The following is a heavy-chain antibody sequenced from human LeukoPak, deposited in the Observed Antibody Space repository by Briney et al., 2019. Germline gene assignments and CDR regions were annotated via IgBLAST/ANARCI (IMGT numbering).Heavy chain of an antibody. J-gene: IGHJ4*02. D-gene: IGHD2-15*01. CDR2: IIPILGTA. CDR1: GGTFSSYT. CDR3: ARDPLDCSGGRCSDY. Sequence: SVKVSCKASGGTFSSYTISWVRQAPGQGLEWMGRIIPILGTANYAQKFQGRVTITTDESTSTAYMELSSLRSEDTAVYYCARDPLDCSGGRCSDYWGQGTLVTVSS. V-gene: IGHV1-69*16.